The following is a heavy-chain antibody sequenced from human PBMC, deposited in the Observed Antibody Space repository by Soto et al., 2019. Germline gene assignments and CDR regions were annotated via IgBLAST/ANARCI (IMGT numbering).Heavy chain of an antibody. V-gene: IGHV1-8*02. Sequence: QVQLVQSGAEVKKPGASVKVSCKTSGYTFTSFDVTWVRQAPGQGLEWMGWVNFNSGNTGYAQKFQGXXTXTXXTSISAVYMELSALRSEDTAVYYCARLPQGGAIDYWGQGTLVTVSS. D-gene: IGHD2-21*01. CDR1: GYTFTSFD. CDR3: ARLPQGGAIDY. J-gene: IGHJ4*02. CDR2: VNFNSGNT.